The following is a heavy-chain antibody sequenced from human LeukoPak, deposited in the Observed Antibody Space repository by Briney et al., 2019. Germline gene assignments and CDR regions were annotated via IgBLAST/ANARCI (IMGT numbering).Heavy chain of an antibody. J-gene: IGHJ4*02. CDR2: INHSGST. CDR3: ARGRNYYGSGSPLDY. D-gene: IGHD3-10*01. CDR1: GFTFSSYG. Sequence: GSLRLSCAASGFTFSSYGMSWIRQPPGKGLEWIGEINHSGSTNYNPSLKSRVTISVDTSKNQFSLKLSSVTAADTAVYYCARGRNYYGSGSPLDYWGQGTLVTVSS. V-gene: IGHV4-34*01.